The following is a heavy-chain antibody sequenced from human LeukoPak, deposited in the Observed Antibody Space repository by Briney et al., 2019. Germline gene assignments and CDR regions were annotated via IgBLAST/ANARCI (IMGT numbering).Heavy chain of an antibody. CDR3: AKGRTLVGGSTRSYDY. J-gene: IGHJ4*02. Sequence: PGGSLRPSCAASGFTFNRYGMSWVRQAPGKGLEWVSGISASGGSIYYADSVKGRFTISRDNSKNTLYLQLSSLRVEDTAVYYCAKGRTLVGGSTRSYDYWGQGTLVTVSS. D-gene: IGHD1-26*01. CDR2: ISASGGSI. CDR1: GFTFNRYG. V-gene: IGHV3-23*01.